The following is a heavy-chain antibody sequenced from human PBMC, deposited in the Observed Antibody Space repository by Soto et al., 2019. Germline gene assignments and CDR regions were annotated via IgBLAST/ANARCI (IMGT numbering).Heavy chain of an antibody. D-gene: IGHD6-25*01. Sequence: VQLEQWGAGLLKPSETLSLTCAVYGGSFSGYYWSWIRQPPGKGLEWIGEINHRGSTNYNPSLKRRVTISVDTSKNQFSLKLNSVTAADTAVYYCARGSRVKIPAASGRDYYYHGLDVWGQGTTVTVSS. CDR3: ARGSRVKIPAASGRDYYYHGLDV. J-gene: IGHJ6*02. CDR1: GGSFSGYY. V-gene: IGHV4-34*01. CDR2: INHRGST.